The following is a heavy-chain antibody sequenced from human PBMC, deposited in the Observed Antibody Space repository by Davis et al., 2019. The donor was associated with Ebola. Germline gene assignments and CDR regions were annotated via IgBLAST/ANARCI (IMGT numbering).Heavy chain of an antibody. CDR3: ARAQQGGSIAARPLDY. V-gene: IGHV3-11*01. CDR1: GFTFSDYY. CDR2: ISSSGSTI. Sequence: GESLKISCAASGFTFSDYYMSWIRQAPGKGLEWVSYISSSGSTIYYVDSVKGRFTISRDNAKNSLYLQMNSLRAEDTAVYYCARAQQGGSIAARPLDYWGQGTLVTVSS. D-gene: IGHD6-6*01. J-gene: IGHJ4*02.